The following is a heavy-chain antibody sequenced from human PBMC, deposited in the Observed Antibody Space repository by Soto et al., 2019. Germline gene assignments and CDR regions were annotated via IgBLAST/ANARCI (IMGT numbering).Heavy chain of an antibody. J-gene: IGHJ6*02. CDR2: ISGSGGST. CDR3: AKDKGDNIGWSHGYYYYGMEV. Sequence: EVQLLESGGGLVQPGGSLRLSCAASGFTFSSYAMSWVRQAPGKGLEWVSAISGSGGSTYYADSVKGRFTISRDNSKNALYLQMNSLRAENHAAYYWAKDKGDNIGWSHGYYYYGMEVWGQGTTVTVSS. CDR1: GFTFSSYA. D-gene: IGHD6-19*01. V-gene: IGHV3-23*01.